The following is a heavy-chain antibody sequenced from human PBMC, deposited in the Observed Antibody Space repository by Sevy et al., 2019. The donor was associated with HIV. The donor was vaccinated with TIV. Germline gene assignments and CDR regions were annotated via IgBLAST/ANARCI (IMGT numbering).Heavy chain of an antibody. Sequence: GESLKISCKGSGYSFTSHWIGWVRHMPGKGLESMGIIYPDDSDTGYSPSFQGQVTFSADKSISTAYLQWSSLKASDTAMYYCATSRSGYFDSSGYYIYWCQGTLVTVSS. V-gene: IGHV5-51*01. D-gene: IGHD3-22*01. CDR2: IYPDDSDT. J-gene: IGHJ4*02. CDR1: GYSFTSHW. CDR3: ATSRSGYFDSSGYYIY.